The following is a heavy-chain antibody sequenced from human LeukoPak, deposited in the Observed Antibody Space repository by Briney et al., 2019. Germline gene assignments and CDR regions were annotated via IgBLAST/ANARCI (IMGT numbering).Heavy chain of an antibody. CDR3: AQTTRPVYALYYFDY. CDR2: IYWDDDK. CDR1: GFSLSTTGVG. D-gene: IGHD2/OR15-2a*01. V-gene: IGHV2-5*02. J-gene: IGHJ4*02. Sequence: APTLVIPTQTLSLTCTFSGFSLSTTGVGRDWIRQPPGNALDRLALIYWDDDKRYSPSLKTRLTITKDTSKNQVVLTMTTVDPLDTATCYCAQTTRPVYALYYFDYWGQGTLVTVSS.